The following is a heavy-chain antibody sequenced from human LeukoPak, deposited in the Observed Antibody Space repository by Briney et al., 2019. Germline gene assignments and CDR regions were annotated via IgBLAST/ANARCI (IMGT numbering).Heavy chain of an antibody. Sequence: VGSLRLSCAASGFTFSSYWMSWVRQAPGKGLEWVANIKQDGSEKYYVDSVKGRFTIPRDNAKNSLYLQMNSLRAEDTAVYYCAREGDHGAAFDYWGQGTLVTVSS. D-gene: IGHD2-21*02. CDR3: AREGDHGAAFDY. CDR1: GFTFSSYW. CDR2: IKQDGSEK. J-gene: IGHJ4*02. V-gene: IGHV3-7*01.